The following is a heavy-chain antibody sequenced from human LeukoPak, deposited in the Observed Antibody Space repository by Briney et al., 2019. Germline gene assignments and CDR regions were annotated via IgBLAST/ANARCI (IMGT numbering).Heavy chain of an antibody. CDR2: INHSGST. J-gene: IGHJ4*02. Sequence: SETLSLTCAVYGGSFSGYYWSWIRQPPGKGLEWIGEINHSGSTNYNPSLKSRVTISVDTSKNQFSLKLSSVTAADTAVYYRARRRFGELDYWGQGTLVTVSS. CDR1: GGSFSGYY. D-gene: IGHD3-10*01. V-gene: IGHV4-34*01. CDR3: ARRRFGELDY.